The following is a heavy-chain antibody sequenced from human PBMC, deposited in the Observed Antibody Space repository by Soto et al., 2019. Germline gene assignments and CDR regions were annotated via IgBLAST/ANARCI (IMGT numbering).Heavy chain of an antibody. CDR1: GFNFNTYW. D-gene: IGHD4-17*01. CDR3: WRVPLVGYYANGVDV. Sequence: EVQLVESGGGLGQPGGSLRLSCAASGFNFNTYWMYWVRQAPGKGLEWVANIDTDGSRKNYVDSVKGRVIISRDNAKNSLLLQMNSLRADDTAVYYFWRVPLVGYYANGVDVLGQGTTGPGSS. V-gene: IGHV3-7*03. CDR2: IDTDGSRK. J-gene: IGHJ6*02.